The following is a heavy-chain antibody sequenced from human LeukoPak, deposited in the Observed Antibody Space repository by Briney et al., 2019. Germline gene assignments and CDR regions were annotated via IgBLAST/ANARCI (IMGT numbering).Heavy chain of an antibody. V-gene: IGHV1-46*01. D-gene: IGHD6-13*01. CDR2: INPSGGST. CDR3: AFGSSSWEYYYYYMDV. J-gene: IGHJ6*03. Sequence: ASVKVSCKASGYTFTSYYMHWVRQAPGQGLEWMGIINPSGGSTSYAQKFQGRVTMTRDMSTSTVYMELSSLRSEDTAVYYCAFGSSSWEYYYYYMDVWGKGTTVTISS. CDR1: GYTFTSYY.